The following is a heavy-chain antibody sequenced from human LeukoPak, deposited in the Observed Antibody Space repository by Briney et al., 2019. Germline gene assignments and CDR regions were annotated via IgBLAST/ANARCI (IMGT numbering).Heavy chain of an antibody. J-gene: IGHJ4*02. Sequence: SETLSPTCTVSGGSISSYYWSWIRQPPGKGLEWIGYIYYSGSTNYNPSLKSRVTISVDTSKNQFSLKLSSVTAADTAVYYCARVDPSSGSDYWGQGTLVTVSS. V-gene: IGHV4-59*01. D-gene: IGHD6-19*01. CDR1: GGSISSYY. CDR3: ARVDPSSGSDY. CDR2: IYYSGST.